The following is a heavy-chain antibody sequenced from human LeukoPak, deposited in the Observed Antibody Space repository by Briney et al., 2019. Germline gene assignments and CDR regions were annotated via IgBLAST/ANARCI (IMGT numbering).Heavy chain of an antibody. CDR3: ARDPSIAVALNWFDP. Sequence: SVKLSCKASGGTFSSYAISWVRQAPGQGLEWMGRMIPIFGIANYAQKFQGRVTITADKSTSTAYMELSSLRSEATAVYYCARDPSIAVALNWFDPWGQGTLVTVSS. V-gene: IGHV1-69*04. J-gene: IGHJ5*02. D-gene: IGHD6-19*01. CDR1: GGTFSSYA. CDR2: MIPIFGIA.